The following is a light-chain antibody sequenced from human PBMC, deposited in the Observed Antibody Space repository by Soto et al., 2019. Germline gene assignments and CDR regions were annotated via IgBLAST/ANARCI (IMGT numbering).Light chain of an antibody. Sequence: EIVLTQSPATLSLSPGERATLSCRASQSVSTYLAWYQQKPGQAPRLLIYDASNRATDIPARFSGSGSGTDFTLTISSLEPEDFAVYYCQQRINSWTFGQGTKVETK. CDR2: DAS. V-gene: IGKV3-11*01. CDR1: QSVSTY. CDR3: QQRINSWT. J-gene: IGKJ1*01.